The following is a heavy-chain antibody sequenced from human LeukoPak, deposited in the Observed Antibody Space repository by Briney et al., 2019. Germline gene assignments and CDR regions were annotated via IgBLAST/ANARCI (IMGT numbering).Heavy chain of an antibody. CDR3: AKAGILMTLDY. CDR2: IKQDGSDK. Sequence: GGSLRLSCAASGFTFTKYWMTWVRQAPGKGLEWVGNIKQDGSDKNYMDSVKGRFTISRDNSKNTLYLQMNSLRAEDTAVYYCAKAGILMTLDYWGQGTLVTVSS. CDR1: GFTFTKYW. V-gene: IGHV3-7*03. J-gene: IGHJ4*02. D-gene: IGHD1-14*01.